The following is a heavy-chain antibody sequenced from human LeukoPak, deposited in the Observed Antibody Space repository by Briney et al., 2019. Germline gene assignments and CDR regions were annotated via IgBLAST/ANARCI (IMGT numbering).Heavy chain of an antibody. V-gene: IGHV1-69*04. J-gene: IGHJ6*02. Sequence: ASVKVSCKASGGTFSSYAIRWVRQAPGQGLEWMGRIIPILGIANYAQKFEGRVTITADKSTSTAYMELSSLRSEDTAVYYCARENLGYGMDVWGQGTTVTVSS. CDR3: ARENLGYGMDV. D-gene: IGHD3-16*01. CDR2: IIPILGIA. CDR1: GGTFSSYA.